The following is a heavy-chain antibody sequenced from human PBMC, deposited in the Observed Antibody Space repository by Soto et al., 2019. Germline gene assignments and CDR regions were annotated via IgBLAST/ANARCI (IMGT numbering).Heavy chain of an antibody. CDR3: ARQALPYGSGSYYSGPTYYYGMDV. V-gene: IGHV4-31*03. CDR1: GGSISSGGYY. CDR2: IYYSGST. D-gene: IGHD3-10*01. Sequence: SETLSLTCTVSGGSISSGGYYWSWIRQHPGKGLEWIGYIYYSGSTYYNPSLKSRVTISVDTAKNQFSLKMSSVTAADTAVYYCARQALPYGSGSYYSGPTYYYGMDVWGQGTTVTVSS. J-gene: IGHJ6*02.